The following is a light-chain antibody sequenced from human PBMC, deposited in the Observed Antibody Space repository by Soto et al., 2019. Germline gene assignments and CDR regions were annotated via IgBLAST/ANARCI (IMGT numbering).Light chain of an antibody. V-gene: IGKV1-27*01. Sequence: DIQMTQSPSSLSASVGDRVTITCRARQGISNYLAWYQQKPGKVPKLLMYAASTLQSGVPSRFSGSGSGTDFTLAISSLQPEDVATYYCQKCGIAPFTFGGGTKVELK. CDR3: QKCGIAPFT. J-gene: IGKJ4*01. CDR2: AAS. CDR1: QGISNY.